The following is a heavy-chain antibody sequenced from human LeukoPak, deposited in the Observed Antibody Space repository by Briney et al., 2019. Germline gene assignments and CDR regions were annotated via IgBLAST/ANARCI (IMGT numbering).Heavy chain of an antibody. V-gene: IGHV1-69*04. CDR2: IIPILGIA. J-gene: IGHJ6*03. CDR1: GGTFSSYA. D-gene: IGHD6-13*01. Sequence: SVKVSCKASGGTFSSYAISWVRQAPGQGLEWMGRIIPILGIANYAQKFQGRVTITTDESTSTAYMELSSLRSEDTAVYYCARAADSPVSYYYYYMDVWGKGTTVTVSS. CDR3: ARAADSPVSYYYYYMDV.